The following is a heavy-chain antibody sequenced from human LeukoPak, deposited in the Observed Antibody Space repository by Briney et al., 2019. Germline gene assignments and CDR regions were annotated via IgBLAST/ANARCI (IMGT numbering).Heavy chain of an antibody. V-gene: IGHV5-51*01. CDR2: IYPGDSHT. Sequence: GESLKISCKASGYSFTTHWIGWVRQMPGKGLEWVGIIYPGDSHTRYSPSFQGQVTISVDKSISTAYLQWSSLRASDTAMYYCARLDYYYMDVWGKGTAVTVSS. J-gene: IGHJ6*03. CDR3: ARLDYYYMDV. CDR1: GYSFTTHW.